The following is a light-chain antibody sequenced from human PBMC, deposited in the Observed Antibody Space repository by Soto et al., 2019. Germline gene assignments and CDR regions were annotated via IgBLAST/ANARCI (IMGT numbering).Light chain of an antibody. CDR2: DDT. Sequence: SYELTQPPSVSGAPGQTASIACGGNNIGSKSVHWYQQKPRQAPVLVVFDDTDRPSGIPERFSGSNSGNTATLTISRVEVGDEADYYCQVWDNGSDNYVFGVGTKVTVL. J-gene: IGLJ1*01. CDR3: QVWDNGSDNYV. CDR1: NIGSKS. V-gene: IGLV3-21*02.